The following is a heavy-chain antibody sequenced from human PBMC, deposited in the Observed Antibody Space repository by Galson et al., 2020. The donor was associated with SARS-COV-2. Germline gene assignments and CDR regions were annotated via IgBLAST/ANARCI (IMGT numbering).Heavy chain of an antibody. J-gene: IGHJ6*02. CDR1: GYTFTSYY. D-gene: IGHD3-3*01. CDR2: INPSGGST. CDR3: ARDRTGYYDFWSGYQQYYGMDV. V-gene: IGHV1-46*01. Sequence: ASVKVSCKASGYTFTSYYMHWLRQAPGQGLEWMGIINPSGGSTSYAQKFQGRFTMTRDTSTSTVYMELSSLRSEDTAVYYCARDRTGYYDFWSGYQQYYGMDVWGQGTTVTVSS.